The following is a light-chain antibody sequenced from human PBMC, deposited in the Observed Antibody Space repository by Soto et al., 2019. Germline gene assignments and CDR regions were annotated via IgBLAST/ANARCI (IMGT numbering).Light chain of an antibody. CDR3: LQLNSYPRT. CDR2: AAS. V-gene: IGKV1-9*01. Sequence: DIQLTQSPSYLSASVGDRVTITCRASQGISSYLVWYQQKPGKAPKLLIYAASTLQSGVPSRFSGSGSGTEFTLTISSLQPADFATYYCLQLNSYPRTFGQGTKVEIK. J-gene: IGKJ1*01. CDR1: QGISSY.